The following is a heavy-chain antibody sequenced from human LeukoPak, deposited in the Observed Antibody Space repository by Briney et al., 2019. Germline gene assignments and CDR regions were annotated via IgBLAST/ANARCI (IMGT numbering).Heavy chain of an antibody. V-gene: IGHV4-4*09. D-gene: IGHD4-23*01. CDR2: IYHSGST. J-gene: IGHJ4*02. CDR3: ATLTTVVTAYYFDY. Sequence: PSGTLSLTCTVSGGSISGYYWSWIRQPPGKGLEWIGYIYHSGSTDYNPSLKSRVTISVDTSKSQFSLKLTSVTAADTAVYYCATLTTVVTAYYFDYWGQGTLVTVSS. CDR1: GGSISGYY.